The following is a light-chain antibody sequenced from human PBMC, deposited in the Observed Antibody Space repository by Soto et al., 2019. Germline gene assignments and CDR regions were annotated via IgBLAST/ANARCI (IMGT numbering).Light chain of an antibody. CDR3: PQYHNWPVT. J-gene: IGKJ4*01. CDR2: GAC. Sequence: IMMRQSPATLSVSQGERVTFSCRASQNVYNKLAWYQHKPGQAPRLLISGACTGATGVPPRFSGSGSGTDFTLTVNSLQSEDIAVYYCPQYHNWPVTFGGGAKV. V-gene: IGKV3-15*01. CDR1: QNVYNK.